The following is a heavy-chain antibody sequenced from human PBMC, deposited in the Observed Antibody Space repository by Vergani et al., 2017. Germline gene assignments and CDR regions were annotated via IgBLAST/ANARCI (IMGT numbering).Heavy chain of an antibody. V-gene: IGHV4-39*01. CDR1: GGSISSSSYY. J-gene: IGHJ4*02. CDR2: IYYSGST. D-gene: IGHD4-23*01. CDR3: ARQGGKLRWIY. Sequence: QLQLQESGPGLVKPSETLSLTCTVSGGSISSSSYYWGWIRQPPGKGLEWIGSIYYSGSTYYNPSLKSRVTISVDTSKNQFSLKLSSVTAADTAVYYFARQGGKLRWIYWGQGTLVTVSS.